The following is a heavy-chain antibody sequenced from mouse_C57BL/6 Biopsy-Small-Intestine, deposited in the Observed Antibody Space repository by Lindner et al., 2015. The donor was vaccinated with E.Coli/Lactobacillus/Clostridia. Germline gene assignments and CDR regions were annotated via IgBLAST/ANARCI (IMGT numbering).Heavy chain of an antibody. CDR1: GYTFTTYG. V-gene: IGHV1-81*01. Sequence: VQLQESGAELARPGASVRLSCKASGYTFTTYGISWVKQRTGQGLEWIGEIYPSSGNAYYNEKFEGKATLTADKSSSTAYMDLRSLTSEDSAVYFCARWGTTVVATEFAYWGQGTILTVSS. CDR3: ARWGTTVVATEFAY. D-gene: IGHD1-1*01. CDR2: IYPSSGNA. J-gene: IGHJ2*01.